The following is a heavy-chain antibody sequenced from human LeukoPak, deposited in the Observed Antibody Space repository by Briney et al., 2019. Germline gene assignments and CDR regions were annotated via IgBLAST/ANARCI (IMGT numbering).Heavy chain of an antibody. CDR2: INRGGTT. J-gene: IGHJ4*02. CDR3: ARHFGT. V-gene: IGHV4-34*01. D-gene: IGHD3/OR15-3a*01. Sequence: PSETLSLTCAVYGGSFSGYYWTWIRQPPGQGLEWIGEINRGGTTNYSPSLKSRVTISVDTSKNQFSLKLRSVTAADTAVYYCARHFGTWGQGTLVTVSS. CDR1: GGSFSGYY.